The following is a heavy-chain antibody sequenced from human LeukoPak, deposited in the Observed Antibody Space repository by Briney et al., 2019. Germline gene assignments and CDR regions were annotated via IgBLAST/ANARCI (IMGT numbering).Heavy chain of an antibody. D-gene: IGHD2-2*02. J-gene: IGHJ4*02. V-gene: IGHV5-51*01. CDR1: GYSFTSYW. CDR3: ARHAYCSSTSCYTPFDY. CDR2: IYPGDSDT. Sequence: GESLKISCKGSGYSFTSYWIGWVRQMPGKGLEWMGTIYPGDSDTRYSPSFQGQVTISADKSISTAYPQWSSLKASDTAMYYCARHAYCSSTSCYTPFDYWGQGTLVTVSS.